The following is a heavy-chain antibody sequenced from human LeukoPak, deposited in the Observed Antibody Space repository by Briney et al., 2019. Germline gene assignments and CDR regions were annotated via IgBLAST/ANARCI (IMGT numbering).Heavy chain of an antibody. CDR2: IYHHGAT. CDR3: AREGGHDFWSGYYIRYFDY. D-gene: IGHD3-3*01. Sequence: SETLSLTCAVSPGSIITNDYSWNWIRQPPGKGLEWIGYIYHHGATNYNPSLRSRVTISLDGSKTQFPLKLSSVTAADTAVYYCAREGGHDFWSGYYIRYFDYWGQGTLVTVSS. J-gene: IGHJ4*02. CDR1: PGSIITNDYS. V-gene: IGHV4-30-2*01.